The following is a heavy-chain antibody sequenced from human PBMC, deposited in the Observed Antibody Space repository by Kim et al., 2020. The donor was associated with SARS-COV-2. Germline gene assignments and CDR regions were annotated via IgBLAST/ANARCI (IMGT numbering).Heavy chain of an antibody. CDR3: AKAFYGSGSYLFGY. D-gene: IGHD3-10*01. CDR2: IWYDGSNK. J-gene: IGHJ4*02. Sequence: GSLRLSCAASGFTFSSYGMHWVRQAPGKGLEWVAVIWYDGSNKYYADSVKGRFTISRDNSKNTLYLQMNSLRAEDTAVYYCAKAFYGSGSYLFGYWGQGTLVTVSS. V-gene: IGHV3-33*06. CDR1: GFTFSSYG.